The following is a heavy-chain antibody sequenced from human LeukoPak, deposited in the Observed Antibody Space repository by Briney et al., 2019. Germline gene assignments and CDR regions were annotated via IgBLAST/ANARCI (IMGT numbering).Heavy chain of an antibody. CDR3: AADLSSDILTGYTNDAFDI. V-gene: IGHV1-58*01. CDR2: IVVGSGNT. CDR1: GFTFTSSA. J-gene: IGHJ3*02. Sequence: SVKVSCKASGFTFTSSAVQWVRQARGQRLEWIGWIVVGSGNTNYAQKFQERVTITRDMSTSTAYMELSSLRSEDTAVYYCAADLSSDILTGYTNDAFDIWGQGTMVTVSS. D-gene: IGHD3-9*01.